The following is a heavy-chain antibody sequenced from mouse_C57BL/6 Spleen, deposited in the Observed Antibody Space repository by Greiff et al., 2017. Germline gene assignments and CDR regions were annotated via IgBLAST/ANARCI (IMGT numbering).Heavy chain of an antibody. D-gene: IGHD2-4*01. V-gene: IGHV1-69*01. CDR2: IDPSDSYT. Sequence: QVQLQQPGAELVMPGASVKLSCKASGYTFTSYWMHWVKQRPGKSLEWIGEIDPSDSYTNYNQKFKGKSTLTVDKSSSTAYMQLSSLTSEDSAVYYCARSDDYDVAWFAYWGQGTLVTVSA. CDR1: GYTFTSYW. J-gene: IGHJ3*01. CDR3: ARSDDYDVAWFAY.